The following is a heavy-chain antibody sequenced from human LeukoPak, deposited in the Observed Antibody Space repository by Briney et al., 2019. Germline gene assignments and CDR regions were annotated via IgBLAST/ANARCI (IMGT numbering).Heavy chain of an antibody. D-gene: IGHD6-19*01. CDR3: ASRIAVAGPRAFDY. CDR2: IYYSGST. J-gene: IGHJ4*02. CDR1: GGSISSYY. V-gene: IGHV4-59*08. Sequence: SETLSITCTVSGGSISSYYWSWIRQPPGKGLEWIGYIYYSGSTNYNPSLKSRVTISVDTSKNQFSLKLSSVTAADTAVYYCASRIAVAGPRAFDYWGQGTLVTVSS.